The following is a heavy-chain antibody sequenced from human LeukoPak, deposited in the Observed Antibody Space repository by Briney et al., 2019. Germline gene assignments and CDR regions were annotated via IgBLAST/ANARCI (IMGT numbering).Heavy chain of an antibody. J-gene: IGHJ4*02. Sequence: SVKVSCKASGGTFSSYAISWVRQAPGQGLEWMGGIIPIFGTANYAQKFQGRVTITADESTSTAYMELSSLRSEDTAVYYCARDMGIAVAGTGSGVFDYWGQGTLVTVSS. CDR2: IIPIFGTA. CDR1: GGTFSSYA. V-gene: IGHV1-69*13. D-gene: IGHD6-19*01. CDR3: ARDMGIAVAGTGSGVFDY.